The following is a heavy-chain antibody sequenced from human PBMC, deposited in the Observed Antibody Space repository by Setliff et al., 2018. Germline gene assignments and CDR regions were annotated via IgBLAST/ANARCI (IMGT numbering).Heavy chain of an antibody. D-gene: IGHD3-3*01. CDR1: GFTFSSYA. J-gene: IGHJ4*02. V-gene: IGHV3-7*03. Sequence: PGGSLRLSCAASGFTFSSYAMHWVRQAPGKGLEWVANIKEDGSEKYYVDSVKGRFTMSRDNAKNTLYLQMNSLRAEDTAVYYCAKDLITTTVPEWLLYTPTTYFDYWGQGTLVTVSS. CDR3: AKDLITTTVPEWLLYTPTTYFDY. CDR2: IKEDGSEK.